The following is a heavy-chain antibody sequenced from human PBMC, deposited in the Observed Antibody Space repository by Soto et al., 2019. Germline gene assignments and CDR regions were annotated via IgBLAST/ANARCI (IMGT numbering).Heavy chain of an antibody. J-gene: IGHJ4*02. V-gene: IGHV4-39*01. CDR3: ARHVKATGELDY. Sequence: LETLSLTCTVSGGSINSRSHYLGWIRQPPGKGLEWIGTIYSSGSTYYNPSLKSRVTISVDTSKNQFSLKLSSVTAADTAVYFCARHVKATGELDYWGQGTLVTVSS. D-gene: IGHD2-21*01. CDR2: IYSSGST. CDR1: GGSINSRSHY.